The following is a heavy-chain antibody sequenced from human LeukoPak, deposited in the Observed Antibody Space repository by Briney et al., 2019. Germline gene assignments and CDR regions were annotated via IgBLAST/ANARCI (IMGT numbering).Heavy chain of an antibody. CDR2: INHSGST. CDR1: GGSFSGYY. CDR3: AREEQEQWLVQDY. V-gene: IGHV4-34*01. Sequence: SETLSLTCAVYGGSFSGYYWSWIRQPPGKGLEWIGEINHSGSTNYNPSLKSRVTISVDTSKNQFSLKLSSVTAADTAVYYCAREEQEQWLVQDYWGQETLVTVSS. J-gene: IGHJ4*02. D-gene: IGHD6-19*01.